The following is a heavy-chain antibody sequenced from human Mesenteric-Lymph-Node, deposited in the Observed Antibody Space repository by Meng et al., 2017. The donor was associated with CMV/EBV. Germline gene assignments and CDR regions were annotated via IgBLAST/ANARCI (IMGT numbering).Heavy chain of an antibody. D-gene: IGHD3-3*01. J-gene: IGHJ4*02. CDR1: GFTFSSYA. V-gene: IGHV3-23*01. CDR3: ASFTIFGVAPPPFDY. Sequence: GESLKISCAASGFTFSSYAMSWVRQAPGKGLEWVSAISGSGGSTYYADSVKGRFTISRDNSKNTLYLQMNSLRAEDTAVYYCASFTIFGVAPPPFDYWGQGTLVTVSS. CDR2: ISGSGGST.